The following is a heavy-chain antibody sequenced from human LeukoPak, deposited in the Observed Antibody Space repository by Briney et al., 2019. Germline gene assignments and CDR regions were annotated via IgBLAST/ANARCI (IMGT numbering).Heavy chain of an antibody. Sequence: SETLSLTCTVSGYSISSVYYWGWIRQPPGKGLEWIGSIYHSGSTYYNPSLKSRVTISVDTSKNQFSLKLSSVTAADTAVYYCATELAYCGGDCYSGFDYWGQGTLVTVSS. D-gene: IGHD2-21*02. CDR2: IYHSGST. CDR3: ATELAYCGGDCYSGFDY. J-gene: IGHJ4*02. V-gene: IGHV4-38-2*02. CDR1: GYSISSVYY.